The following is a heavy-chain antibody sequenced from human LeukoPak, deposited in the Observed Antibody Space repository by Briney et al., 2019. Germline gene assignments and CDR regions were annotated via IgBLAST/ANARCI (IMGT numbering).Heavy chain of an antibody. CDR3: TTDMRPYSSGWYGVVDY. D-gene: IGHD6-19*01. Sequence: GGSLRLSCAASGFTFSNAWMSWVRQAPGKGLEWVGRIKSKTDGGTTDYAAPVKGRFTISRDDSKNTLYLQMNSLKTEDTAVYYCTTDMRPYSSGWYGVVDYWGQGTLVTVSS. J-gene: IGHJ4*02. V-gene: IGHV3-15*01. CDR2: IKSKTDGGTT. CDR1: GFTFSNAW.